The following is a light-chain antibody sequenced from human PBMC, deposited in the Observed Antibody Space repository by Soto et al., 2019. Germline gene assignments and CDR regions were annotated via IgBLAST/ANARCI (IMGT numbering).Light chain of an antibody. CDR2: VAS. J-gene: IGKJ4*01. CDR3: QQYNVWPLT. V-gene: IGKV3-15*01. Sequence: EIVMTQSPATLSVSPGERATLPCRASQSVSSNLAWYQQKPGQTPKLLIYVASTRATGIPARFSGSGSGTEFTLTISSLQSEDFAVYYCQQYNVWPLTFGGGTKVEFK. CDR1: QSVSSN.